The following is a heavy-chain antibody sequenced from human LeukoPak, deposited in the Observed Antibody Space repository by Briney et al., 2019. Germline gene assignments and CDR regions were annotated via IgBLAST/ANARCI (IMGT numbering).Heavy chain of an antibody. Sequence: SETLSLTCAVYGGSFSDYYWTWIRQPPGKGLEWIGEINHSGSTNYNPSLKSRVTISVDTSKNQFSLKVNSVTAADTAMYYCASRAATYYYDSSGPGWGQGTLATVSS. J-gene: IGHJ1*01. D-gene: IGHD3-22*01. CDR2: INHSGST. V-gene: IGHV4-34*01. CDR3: ASRAATYYYDSSGPG. CDR1: GGSFSDYY.